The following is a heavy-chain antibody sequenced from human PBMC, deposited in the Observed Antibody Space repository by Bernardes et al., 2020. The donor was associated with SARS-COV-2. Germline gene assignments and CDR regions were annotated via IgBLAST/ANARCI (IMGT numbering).Heavy chain of an antibody. CDR1: GFTFKNYW. Sequence: GGSLRPSCAASGFTFKNYWMHLVRQVPGKGLVWVSNIDNDGTTTNYADSVKGRFTISRDNAKNTLYLQMNNLRAEDTAVYYCARDGIFLWLGAKWFDPWGQGTLVT. CDR3: ARDGIFLWLGAKWFDP. D-gene: IGHD2-21*01. J-gene: IGHJ5*02. CDR2: IDNDGTTT. V-gene: IGHV3-74*01.